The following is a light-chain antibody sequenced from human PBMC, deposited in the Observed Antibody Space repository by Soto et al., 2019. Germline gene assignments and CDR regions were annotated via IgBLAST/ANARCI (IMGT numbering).Light chain of an antibody. Sequence: EIVLTQSPATLSLSPGERATLSCRASQSVNSYLAWYQQKPGQAPRLLIYDASNRATGIPARFSGSGSGTDFTLTISSLEPKDFSVYYCQQGGTFGQGTRLEIK. V-gene: IGKV3-11*01. CDR3: QQGGT. J-gene: IGKJ5*01. CDR1: QSVNSY. CDR2: DAS.